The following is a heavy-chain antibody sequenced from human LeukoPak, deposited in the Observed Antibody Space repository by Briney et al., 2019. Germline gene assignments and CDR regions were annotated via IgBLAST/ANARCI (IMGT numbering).Heavy chain of an antibody. J-gene: IGHJ5*02. CDR1: GGSINGHY. D-gene: IGHD1-7*01. Sequence: SETLSLTCSVSGGSINGHYWSWIRQPPGKGLEWIGYIYSNWVTTYNPSLKSRVTISLDTSKNQVSLKLTSVTSADTALYYCARFPSGTTADYWFDPWGQGTLVTVSS. CDR2: IYSNWVT. V-gene: IGHV4-59*11. CDR3: ARFPSGTTADYWFDP.